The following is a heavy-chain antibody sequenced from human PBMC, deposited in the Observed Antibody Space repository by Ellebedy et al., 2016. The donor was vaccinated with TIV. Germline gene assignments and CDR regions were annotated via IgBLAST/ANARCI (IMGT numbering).Heavy chain of an antibody. Sequence: ASVKVSXXASGYTFTGYYMHWVRQAPGQGLEWMGWINPNSGGTNYAQKFQGRVTMTRDTSISTAYMELSRLRSDDTAVYYCARVYDRYSYGPTTTFDYWGQGTLVTISS. J-gene: IGHJ4*02. V-gene: IGHV1-2*02. CDR3: ARVYDRYSYGPTTTFDY. D-gene: IGHD5-18*01. CDR2: INPNSGGT. CDR1: GYTFTGYY.